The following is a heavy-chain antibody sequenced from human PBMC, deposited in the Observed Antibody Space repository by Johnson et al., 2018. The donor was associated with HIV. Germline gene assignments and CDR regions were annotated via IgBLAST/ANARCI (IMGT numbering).Heavy chain of an antibody. Sequence: LVESGGGVVQPGGSLTLSCAASGFTFSNSDMHWVRQPTGQGLEWVSGMGTAGDRHYADSVNGRFTVSRENAKNSLHLQMNSLEAEDTAVYYCARAPEVRGVDAFDVWGQGTVVTVSS. D-gene: IGHD3-10*01. CDR2: MGTAGDR. CDR1: GFTFSNSD. CDR3: ARAPEVRGVDAFDV. J-gene: IGHJ3*01. V-gene: IGHV3-13*01.